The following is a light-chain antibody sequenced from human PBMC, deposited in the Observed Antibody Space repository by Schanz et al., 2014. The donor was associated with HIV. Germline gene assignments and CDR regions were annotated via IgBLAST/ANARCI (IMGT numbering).Light chain of an antibody. Sequence: EIVMTQSPATLSVSPGERATLSCRASQSVSSNLAWYQQKPGQAPRLLIYGASTRATGIPTRFSGSGSETDFTLTIRGLEPDDFAVYYCQQRNNWPLSITFGPGTKVDIK. CDR2: GAS. CDR1: QSVSSN. CDR3: QQRNNWPLSIT. J-gene: IGKJ3*01. V-gene: IGKV3-15*01.